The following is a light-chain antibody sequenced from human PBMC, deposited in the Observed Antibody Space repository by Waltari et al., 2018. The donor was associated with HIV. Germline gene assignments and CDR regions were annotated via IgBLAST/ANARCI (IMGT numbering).Light chain of an antibody. J-gene: IGKJ2*01. Sequence: EIVMTQSPATLSVSPGERATLSCRASQSVSSILVWYQQKPGQAPRLLIYGASTRATGIAARFSGSGSGTEFTLTISSLQSEDFAVYYCQQYNNWPPRAFGQGTKLEIK. CDR2: GAS. CDR3: QQYNNWPPRA. CDR1: QSVSSI. V-gene: IGKV3-15*01.